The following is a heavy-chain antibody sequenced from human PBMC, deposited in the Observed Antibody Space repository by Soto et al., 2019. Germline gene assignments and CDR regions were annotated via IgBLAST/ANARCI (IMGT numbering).Heavy chain of an antibody. D-gene: IGHD3-10*01. CDR3: ARDITSGPNDY. CDR1: GFTFSSPG. J-gene: IGHJ4*02. CDR2: IVVVSGNT. V-gene: IGHV1-58*02. Sequence: SVKVSCKASGFTFSSPGIHWVRQARGQRLEWIGWIVVVSGNTNYAQKFQERVTITRDVSTNTAYMELNSLRAEDTAVYYCARDITSGPNDYWGQGTLVTVSS.